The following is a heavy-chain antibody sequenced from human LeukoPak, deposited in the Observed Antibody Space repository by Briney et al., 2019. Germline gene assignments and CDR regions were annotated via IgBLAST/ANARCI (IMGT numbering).Heavy chain of an antibody. J-gene: IGHJ6*02. D-gene: IGHD2-15*01. V-gene: IGHV4-59*12. CDR3: ARSIPGYYYYGMDV. CDR2: ISYSGST. Sequence: SVTLSLTCTVSGGFISTYYWSWIRQPPGKGLEWIGFISYSGSTYHNPSLRSRVTMSVDTSKNQFSLKLSSVTAADTAVYYCARSIPGYYYYGMDVWGQGTTVTVSS. CDR1: GGFISTYY.